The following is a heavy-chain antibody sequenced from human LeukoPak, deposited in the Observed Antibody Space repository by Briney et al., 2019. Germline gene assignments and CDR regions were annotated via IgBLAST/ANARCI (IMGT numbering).Heavy chain of an antibody. D-gene: IGHD5-18*01. CDR2: ISAYNGNT. V-gene: IGHV1-18*01. CDR3: ARDSDTAMVIYYGVDV. Sequence: GASVKVSCKASGYTFTSYGISWVRQALGQGLEWMGWISAYNGNTNYAQKLQGRVTMTTDTSTSTAYMELRSLRSDDTAVYYCARDSDTAMVIYYGVDVWGQGTTVTVSS. J-gene: IGHJ6*02. CDR1: GYTFTSYG.